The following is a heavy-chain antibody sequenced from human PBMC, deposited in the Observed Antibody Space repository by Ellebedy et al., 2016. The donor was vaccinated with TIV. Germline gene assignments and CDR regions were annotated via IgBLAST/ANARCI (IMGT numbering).Heavy chain of an antibody. CDR1: GFTVSSNY. J-gene: IGHJ4*02. Sequence: GGSLRLSCAASGFTVSSNYMSWVRQAPGKGLEWVSVLYRGGSTSYADSVKGRFTISRDNSKNTLYLQMNSLRAEDTAVYYCARGRGYAHQGLNFDYWGQGTLVTVSS. CDR3: ARGRGYAHQGLNFDY. CDR2: LYRGGST. V-gene: IGHV3-53*01. D-gene: IGHD2-2*01.